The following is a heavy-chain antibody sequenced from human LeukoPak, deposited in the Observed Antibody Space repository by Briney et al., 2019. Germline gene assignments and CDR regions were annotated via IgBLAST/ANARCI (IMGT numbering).Heavy chain of an antibody. V-gene: IGHV1-69*04. CDR2: IIPILGIA. Sequence: SVKVSCKASGGTFSSYAISWVRQAPGQGLEWMGRIIPILGIANYAQKFQGRVTITADKSTSTAYMELSSLRSEDTAVYYCAREGGVLGDYGDYFDYWGQGTLVTVS. CDR3: AREGGVLGDYGDYFDY. J-gene: IGHJ4*02. D-gene: IGHD4-17*01. CDR1: GGTFSSYA.